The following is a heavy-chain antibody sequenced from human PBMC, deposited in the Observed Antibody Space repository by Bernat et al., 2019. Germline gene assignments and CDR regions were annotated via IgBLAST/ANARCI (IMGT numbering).Heavy chain of an antibody. J-gene: IGHJ4*02. Sequence: LVDSGGGLVQPGGSLRLSCAASGFTFSSYWMHWVRQAPGGGLEWVSRINSDGSSTSYADSVKGRFTISRDNAKTTLYLQMNSLRAEDTALYYCARSAWPHSLDYWGQGTLVTVSS. CDR1: GFTFSSYW. CDR2: INSDGSST. V-gene: IGHV3-74*01. CDR3: ARSAWPHSLDY.